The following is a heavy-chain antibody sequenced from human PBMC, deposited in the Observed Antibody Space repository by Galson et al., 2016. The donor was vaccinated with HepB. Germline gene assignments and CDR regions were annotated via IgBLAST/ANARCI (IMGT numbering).Heavy chain of an antibody. J-gene: IGHJ3*01. CDR2: IYWDDDE. D-gene: IGHD5-24*01. CDR3: AHRRADGSNPGRDDAFDV. V-gene: IGHV2-5*02. CDR1: GFSLTTSGVG. Sequence: PALVKPTQTLTLTCTFSGFSLTTSGVGVAWIRQPPGQALEWLALIYWDDDERYSPSLKRRLTITKDTSKNQVVLTMTNMDPVDTATYYCAHRRADGSNPGRDDAFDVWGQGTMVTVSS.